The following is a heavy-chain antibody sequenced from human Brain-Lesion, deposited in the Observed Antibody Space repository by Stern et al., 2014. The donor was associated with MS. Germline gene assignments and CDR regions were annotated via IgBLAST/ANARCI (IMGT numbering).Heavy chain of an antibody. D-gene: IGHD6-19*01. Sequence: EVQLLQSGAEVKKPGESLKISCKGSGYRFDNYWIGWGRQKPGKGLEWMGIIYTADSDTRYSPSLQGQVTISADKSISTVYLQWSSLKASDTAMYYCARTYSSGWYGGHAFDIWGQGTMVTVSS. CDR3: ARTYSSGWYGGHAFDI. CDR2: IYTADSDT. V-gene: IGHV5-51*01. CDR1: GYRFDNYW. J-gene: IGHJ3*02.